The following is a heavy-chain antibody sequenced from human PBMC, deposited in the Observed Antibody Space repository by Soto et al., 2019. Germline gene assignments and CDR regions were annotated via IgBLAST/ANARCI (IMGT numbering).Heavy chain of an antibody. J-gene: IGHJ5*02. CDR2: MNPNSGNT. V-gene: IGHV1-8*01. D-gene: IGHD6-19*01. CDR3: ARDKERYSSGWYWFDP. CDR1: GYTFTSYD. Sequence: ASVKVSCKASGYTFTSYDINWVRQATGQGLEWMGWMNPNSGNTGYAQKFQGRVTMTRNTSISTAYMELSRLRSDDTAVYYCARDKERYSSGWYWFDPWGQGTLVTVSS.